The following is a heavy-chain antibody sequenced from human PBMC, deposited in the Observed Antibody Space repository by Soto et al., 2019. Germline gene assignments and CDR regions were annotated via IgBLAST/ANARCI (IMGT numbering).Heavy chain of an antibody. J-gene: IGHJ4*02. CDR3: AREVGYGDFSAALLD. V-gene: IGHV1-69*01. Sequence: VQLMQSGAEVKQPGSSVKVSCKASGGTFRSHSINWVRQAPGQGLEWMGGIITLFGTANYAQNFQGRVTITADQSTSTAYMELNSLRSAYTAVYYCAREVGYGDFSAALLDWGQGTLVTVAS. CDR2: IITLFGTA. D-gene: IGHD4-17*01. CDR1: GGTFRSHS.